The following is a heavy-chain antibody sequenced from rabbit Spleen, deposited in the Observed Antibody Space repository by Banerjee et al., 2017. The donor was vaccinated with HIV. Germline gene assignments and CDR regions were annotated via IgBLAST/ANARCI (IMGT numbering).Heavy chain of an antibody. J-gene: IGHJ6*01. CDR2: IDHGSSGFS. V-gene: IGHV1S40*01. CDR1: GVSFSGNSY. CDR3: ARDTSSSFSSYGMDL. D-gene: IGHD1-1*01. Sequence: QSLEESGGDLVKPGASLTLTCIASGVSFSGNSYMCWVRQAPGKGLEWIACIDHGSSGFSYFASWAKGRFTISKTSSTTVTLQMTSLTAADTATYFCARDTSSSFSSYGMDLWGPGTLVTVS.